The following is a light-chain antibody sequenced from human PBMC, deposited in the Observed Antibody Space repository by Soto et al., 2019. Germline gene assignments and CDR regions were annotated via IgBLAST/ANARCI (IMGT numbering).Light chain of an antibody. CDR1: SGSVSTSYY. V-gene: IGLV8-61*01. CDR3: VLYMGSGIWV. Sequence: QTVVTQEPSFSVSPGGTVTLTCGLSSGSVSTSYYPSWYQQTPGQAPRRLIYNTNTRSSGVPDRFSGFILGNKAALTITGAQADDECDYYCVLYMGSGIWVFGGGTKLTVL. CDR2: NTN. J-gene: IGLJ3*02.